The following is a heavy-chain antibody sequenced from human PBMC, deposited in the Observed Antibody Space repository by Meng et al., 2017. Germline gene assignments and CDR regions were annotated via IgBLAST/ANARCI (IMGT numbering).Heavy chain of an antibody. V-gene: IGHV6-1*01. D-gene: IGHD2-8*02. CDR1: GYRVSSTSAA. CDR2: TYYRSKWYN. CDR3: ARGVVYAISYFDY. Sequence: QVKVPQAEPRLVNPSQTPSLTCAISGYRVSSTSAAWNWIRQSPSRGLEWLGRTYYRSKWYNDYAVSVKSRITINPDTSKNQFSLQLNSVTPEDTAVYYCARGVVYAISYFDYWGQGTLVTVSS. J-gene: IGHJ4*02.